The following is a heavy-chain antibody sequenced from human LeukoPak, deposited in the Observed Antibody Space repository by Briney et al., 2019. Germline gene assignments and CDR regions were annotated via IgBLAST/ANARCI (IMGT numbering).Heavy chain of an antibody. Sequence: SETLSLTCAVSGGSISSYYWGWIRQPPGKGLQWIGHIYYSGSTNYNPSLKSRVTISVDTSKNQFSLKLSSVTAADTAVYYCAGGYSSSWYYFDYWGQGTLVTVSS. V-gene: IGHV4-59*12. J-gene: IGHJ4*02. CDR3: AGGYSSSWYYFDY. D-gene: IGHD6-13*01. CDR1: GGSISSYY. CDR2: IYYSGST.